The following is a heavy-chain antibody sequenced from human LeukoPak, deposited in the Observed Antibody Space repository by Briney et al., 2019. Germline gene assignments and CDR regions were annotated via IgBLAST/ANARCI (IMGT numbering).Heavy chain of an antibody. V-gene: IGHV3-30-3*01. CDR3: ARGSLWLQLDY. CDR1: GFTFSSYA. J-gene: IGHJ4*02. D-gene: IGHD5-24*01. CDR2: ISYDGSNK. Sequence: PGGSLRLSCAASGFTFSSYAMHWVRQAPGKGLEWVAVISYDGSNKYYADSVKGRFTISRDNSKNTLYLQMNSLRAEDTAVYYCARGSLWLQLDYRGQGTLVTVSS.